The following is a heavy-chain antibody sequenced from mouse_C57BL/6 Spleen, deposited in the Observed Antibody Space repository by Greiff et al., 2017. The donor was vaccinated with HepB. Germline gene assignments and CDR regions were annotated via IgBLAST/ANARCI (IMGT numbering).Heavy chain of an antibody. Sequence: QVQLQQSGPELVKPGASVKISCKASGYAFSSSWMNWVKQRPGKGLEWIGRIYPGDGDTNYNGKFKGKATLTADKSSSTAYMQLSSLTSEDSAVYFCARLSTMVTTIDYWGQGTTLTVSS. CDR3: ARLSTMVTTIDY. CDR1: GYAFSSSW. CDR2: IYPGDGDT. V-gene: IGHV1-82*01. D-gene: IGHD2-2*01. J-gene: IGHJ2*01.